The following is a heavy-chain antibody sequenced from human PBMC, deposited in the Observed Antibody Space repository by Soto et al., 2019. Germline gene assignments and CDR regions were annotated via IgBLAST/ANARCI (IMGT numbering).Heavy chain of an antibody. Sequence: ASETLSLTCTVSNGSISTYYWTWVRQPPGKGLEWIGYVYYSGSSNYNPSLKSRVGMSIDTSKNQFSLELKSVTAADTATYYCVRDYLLAGFDTWGQGILGTVS. D-gene: IGHD6-19*01. CDR3: VRDYLLAGFDT. CDR1: NGSISTYY. V-gene: IGHV4-59*01. J-gene: IGHJ5*02. CDR2: VYYSGSS.